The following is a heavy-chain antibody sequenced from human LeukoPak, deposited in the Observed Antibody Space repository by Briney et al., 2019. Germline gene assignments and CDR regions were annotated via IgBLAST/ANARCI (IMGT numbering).Heavy chain of an antibody. CDR2: IYYSGST. D-gene: IGHD3-22*01. V-gene: IGHV4-59*08. Sequence: SETLSLTCTVSGGSISSYYWSWIQQPPGKGLEWIGYIYYSGSTNYNPSLKSRVTISVDTSKNQFSLKLSSVTAADTAVYYCARHYDSSSYWYYFDYWGQGTPVTVSS. CDR3: ARHYDSSSYWYYFDY. CDR1: GGSISSYY. J-gene: IGHJ4*02.